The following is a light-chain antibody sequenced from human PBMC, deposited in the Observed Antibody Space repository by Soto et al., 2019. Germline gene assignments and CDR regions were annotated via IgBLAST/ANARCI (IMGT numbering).Light chain of an antibody. J-gene: IGKJ5*01. V-gene: IGKV3-15*01. Sequence: EIVITQSPATLSLSPWEGSALSCMASQSVSTDLAWYQQKPGQAPRLLIRGASTRATGIPARFSGSGSGTEFTLSISSLQSEDFAVYYCQHYNNWPITFGQGTRLEIK. CDR1: QSVSTD. CDR2: GAS. CDR3: QHYNNWPIT.